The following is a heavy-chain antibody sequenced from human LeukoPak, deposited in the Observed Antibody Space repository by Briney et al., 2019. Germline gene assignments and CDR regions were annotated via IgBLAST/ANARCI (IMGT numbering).Heavy chain of an antibody. Sequence: GGSLRLSCVASGFTFRKYWLHWVRQAPGKGLEWVSRINPDNESTSYADSVRGRFTMSRDNEKNTLYLQMNSLRAEDTAVYYCLTILEATIDAFDIWGQGTMVTVSS. CDR1: GFTFRKYW. D-gene: IGHD1-26*01. CDR3: LTILEATIDAFDI. J-gene: IGHJ3*02. CDR2: INPDNEST. V-gene: IGHV3-74*01.